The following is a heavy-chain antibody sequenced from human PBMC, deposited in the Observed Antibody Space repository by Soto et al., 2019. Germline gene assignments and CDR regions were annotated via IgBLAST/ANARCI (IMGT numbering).Heavy chain of an antibody. J-gene: IGHJ6*02. CDR3: AREWFGEFLYYGMDV. CDR2: ISSSSSYI. D-gene: IGHD3-10*01. Sequence: EVQLVESGGGLVKPGGSLRLSCAASGFTFSSYSMNWVRQAPGKGLEWVSSISSSSSYIYYADSVKGRFTISRDNAKNLLYLQLNSLRAEDTAVYYCAREWFGEFLYYGMDVCGQGTTVTVSS. V-gene: IGHV3-21*01. CDR1: GFTFSSYS.